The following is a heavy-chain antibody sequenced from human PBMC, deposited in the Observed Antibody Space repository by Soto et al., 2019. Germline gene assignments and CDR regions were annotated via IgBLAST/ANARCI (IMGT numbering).Heavy chain of an antibody. CDR1: GYTFTGYA. V-gene: IGHV1-3*05. J-gene: IGHJ4*01. D-gene: IGHD6-19*01. Sequence: QVQLVQSGAEEKKPGASVKVSCKASGYTFTGYAMHWVRQAPGQRLEWMGWINAGNGNTKYSQKFQGRVTITRDTSASTAYMELSSLRSEDTAVYYCARAVAVPADFEYWGQGTQVTVSS. CDR2: INAGNGNT. CDR3: ARAVAVPADFEY.